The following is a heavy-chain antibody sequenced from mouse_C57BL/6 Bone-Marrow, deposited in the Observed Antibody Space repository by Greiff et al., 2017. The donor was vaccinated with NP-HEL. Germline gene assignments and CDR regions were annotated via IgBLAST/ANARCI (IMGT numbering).Heavy chain of an antibody. CDR1: GFTFSDYG. Sequence: DVKLVESGGGLVQPGGSLKLSCAASGFTFSDYGMAWVRQAPRKGPEWVAFISNLAYSIYYADTVTGRFTISRENAKNTLYLEMSSLRSEDTAMYYCARMGIYYYGSSPLTEAMDYWGQGTSVTVSS. J-gene: IGHJ4*01. CDR3: ARMGIYYYGSSPLTEAMDY. V-gene: IGHV5-15*01. D-gene: IGHD1-1*01. CDR2: ISNLAYSI.